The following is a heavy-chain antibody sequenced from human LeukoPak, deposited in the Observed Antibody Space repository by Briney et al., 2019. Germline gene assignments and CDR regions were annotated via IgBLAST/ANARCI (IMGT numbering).Heavy chain of an antibody. CDR3: ARDRETYYDILTGYYTLGDAFDI. J-gene: IGHJ3*02. CDR2: ISSSGSTI. Sequence: GGSLRLSCAASGFTFSNYEMNWVRQAPGKGLEWLSYISSSGSTIYYADSVKGRFTVSRDNAKNSLYLQMNSLRAEDTAVYYCARDRETYYDILTGYYTLGDAFDILGQGTMVTVSS. D-gene: IGHD3-9*01. CDR1: GFTFSNYE. V-gene: IGHV3-48*03.